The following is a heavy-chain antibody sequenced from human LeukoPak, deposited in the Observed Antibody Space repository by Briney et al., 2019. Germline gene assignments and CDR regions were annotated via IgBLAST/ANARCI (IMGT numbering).Heavy chain of an antibody. Sequence: ASVKVSCKASGYTFTSYGLRWVRQAPGQGLEWMGWISTYSSDTYYAQRVQGRLTMTTDISTNTAYLEIRSLTSDDTAVYFCARDHNWAVDYWGQGTLVTVSS. V-gene: IGHV1-18*01. CDR3: ARDHNWAVDY. CDR2: ISTYSSDT. CDR1: GYTFTSYG. D-gene: IGHD1-1*01. J-gene: IGHJ4*02.